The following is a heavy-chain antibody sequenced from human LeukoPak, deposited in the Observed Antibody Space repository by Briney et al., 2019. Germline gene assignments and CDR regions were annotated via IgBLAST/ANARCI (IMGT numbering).Heavy chain of an antibody. V-gene: IGHV4-59*01. CDR1: GGSISSYY. Sequence: PSETLSLTCTVSGGSISSYYWSRIRQPPGKGLEWIGYIYYSGSTNYNPSLKSRVTISVDTSKSQFSLKLRSVTAADTAVYYCVRDHSGTNYVMDWGQGTLVTVSS. CDR3: VRDHSGTNYVMD. D-gene: IGHD4/OR15-4a*01. J-gene: IGHJ4*02. CDR2: IYYSGST.